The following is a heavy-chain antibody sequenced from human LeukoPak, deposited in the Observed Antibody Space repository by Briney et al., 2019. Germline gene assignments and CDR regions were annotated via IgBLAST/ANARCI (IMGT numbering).Heavy chain of an antibody. Sequence: GGSLRLSCAASGFTFSSYAMSWVRQAPGKGLEWVANIKQDGSEKYYVDSVKGRFTISRDNAKNSLYLQMNSLRAEDTAVYYCARDRPYYDSSGAPFDYWGQGTLVTVSS. J-gene: IGHJ4*02. CDR1: GFTFSSYA. CDR3: ARDRPYYDSSGAPFDY. V-gene: IGHV3-7*01. D-gene: IGHD3-22*01. CDR2: IKQDGSEK.